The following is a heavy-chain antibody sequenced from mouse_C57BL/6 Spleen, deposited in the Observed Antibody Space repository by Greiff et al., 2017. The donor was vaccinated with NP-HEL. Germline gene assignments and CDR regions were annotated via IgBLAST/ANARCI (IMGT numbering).Heavy chain of an antibody. CDR3: ARSRLWSPGDYAMDY. CDR1: GYSFTGYY. CDR2: IYPYNGVS. J-gene: IGHJ4*01. V-gene: IGHV1-31*01. D-gene: IGHD1-1*02. Sequence: VQLQQSGPELVKPGASVKISCKASGYSFTGYYMHWVKQSHGNILDWIGYIYPYNGVSSYNQKFKGKATLTVDKSSSTAYMELRSLTSEDSAVYYCARSRLWSPGDYAMDYWGQGTSVTVSS.